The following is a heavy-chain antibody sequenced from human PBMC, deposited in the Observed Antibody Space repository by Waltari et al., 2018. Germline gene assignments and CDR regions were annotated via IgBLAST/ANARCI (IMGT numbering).Heavy chain of an antibody. J-gene: IGHJ2*01. CDR3: ARDRYFGGYSYGYVGYWYFDL. CDR1: GGSISSSSYY. V-gene: IGHV4-39*07. CDR2: IYYSGST. Sequence: QLQLQESGPGLVKPSETLSLTCTVSGGSISSSSYYWGWIRKPPGKGLGWIGSIYYSGSTYYNPSLKSRVTISVDTSKNQFSLKLSSVTAADTAVYYCARDRYFGGYSYGYVGYWYFDLWGRGTLVTVSS. D-gene: IGHD5-18*01.